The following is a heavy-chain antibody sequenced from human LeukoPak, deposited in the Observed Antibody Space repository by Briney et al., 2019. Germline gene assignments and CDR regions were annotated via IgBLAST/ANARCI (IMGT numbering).Heavy chain of an antibody. V-gene: IGHV7-4-1*02. CDR3: ARVACGSCAREDYYYYGMDV. Sequence: ASVKVSCKASGYTFTSYAMNWVRQAPGQGLEWMGWINTNTGNPTYAQGFTGRFVFSLDTSVSTAYLQISSLKAEDTAVYYCARVACGSCAREDYYYYGMDVWGQGTTVTVSS. D-gene: IGHD2-15*01. CDR1: GYTFTSYA. J-gene: IGHJ6*02. CDR2: INTNTGNP.